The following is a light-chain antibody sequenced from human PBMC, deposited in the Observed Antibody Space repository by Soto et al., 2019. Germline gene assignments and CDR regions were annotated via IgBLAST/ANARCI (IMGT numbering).Light chain of an antibody. CDR2: GAS. CDR3: QQYGSAPWT. V-gene: IGKV3-20*01. CDR1: QSVSSSY. Sequence: PGERATLSSRASQSVSSSYLTWCQQKPGRAPRLLIFGASGRATGIPDRFSGSGSGTDFTLTISRLEPEDFAVYDCQQYGSAPWTFGQGTKVDSK. J-gene: IGKJ1*01.